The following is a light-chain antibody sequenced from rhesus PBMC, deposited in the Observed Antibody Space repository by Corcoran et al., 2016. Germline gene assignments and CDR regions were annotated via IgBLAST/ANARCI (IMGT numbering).Light chain of an antibody. CDR3: LQHNSHPLA. CDR2: AAS. CDR1: QTISSY. Sequence: DIQMTQSPSSLSASVGDRVTITCRAIQTISSYLAWYQQKLGKVPKLLIYAASSLESGDPFRFSGSGSGTAFTLTISGLQPKDFATYYCLQHNSHPLAFGGETKVEIK. V-gene: IGKV1-44*02. J-gene: IGKJ4*01.